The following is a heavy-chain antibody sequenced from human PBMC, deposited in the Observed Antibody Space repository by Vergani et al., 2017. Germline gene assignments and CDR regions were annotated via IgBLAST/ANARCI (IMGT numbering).Heavy chain of an antibody. CDR1: GGSFSGYY. CDR2: IYYSGST. CDR3: ARAFYYYDFSSGYPYYFDY. D-gene: IGHD3-3*01. J-gene: IGHJ4*02. V-gene: IGHV4-34*01. Sequence: QVPLHQWGAGLLKPSETLSLTCAVYGGSFSGYYWGWIRQPPGKGLEWIGSIYYSGSTYYNPSLRSRVTISVNTSKNQFSLKLSSVTAADTAVYYCARAFYYYDFSSGYPYYFDYWGQGTLVTVSS.